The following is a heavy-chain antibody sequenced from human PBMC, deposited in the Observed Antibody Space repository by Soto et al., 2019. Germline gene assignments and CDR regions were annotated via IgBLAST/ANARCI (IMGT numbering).Heavy chain of an antibody. CDR3: AREETDILTGYYRGNWFDP. D-gene: IGHD3-9*01. CDR1: GYTFTSYG. V-gene: IGHV1-18*04. J-gene: IGHJ5*02. Sequence: ASVKVSCKASGYTFTSYGISWVRQAPGQGLEWMGWISAYNGNTSYAQKLQGRVTMTTDTSTSTAYMELRSLRSDDTAVYYCAREETDILTGYYRGNWFDPWGQGTLVTVSS. CDR2: ISAYNGNT.